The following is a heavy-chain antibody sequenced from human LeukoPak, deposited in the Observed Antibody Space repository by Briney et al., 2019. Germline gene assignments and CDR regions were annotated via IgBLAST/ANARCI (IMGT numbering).Heavy chain of an antibody. CDR1: GFTFSYYA. J-gene: IGHJ4*02. Sequence: GGSLRLSCAASGFTFSYYAMHWVRQAPGKGLEWVAVISYDGSNKYYADFVKGRFTISRDNAKNSLYLQMNSLRAEDTAVYYCAKSSSGWYGFDYWGQGTLVTVSS. D-gene: IGHD6-19*01. V-gene: IGHV3-30*04. CDR3: AKSSSGWYGFDY. CDR2: ISYDGSNK.